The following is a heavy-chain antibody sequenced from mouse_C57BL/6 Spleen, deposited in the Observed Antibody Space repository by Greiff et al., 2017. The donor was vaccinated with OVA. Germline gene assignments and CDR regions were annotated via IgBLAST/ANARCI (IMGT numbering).Heavy chain of an antibody. J-gene: IGHJ2*01. V-gene: IGHV1-72*01. CDR2: IDPNSGGT. CDR1: GYTFTSYW. D-gene: IGHD1-1*01. Sequence: VKLMESGAELVKPGASVKLSCKASGYTFTSYWMHWVKQRPGRGLEWIGRIDPNSGGTKYNEKFKSKATLTVDKPSSTAYMQLSSLTSEDSAVYYCAREGITTVVVDYWGQGTTLTVSS. CDR3: AREGITTVVVDY.